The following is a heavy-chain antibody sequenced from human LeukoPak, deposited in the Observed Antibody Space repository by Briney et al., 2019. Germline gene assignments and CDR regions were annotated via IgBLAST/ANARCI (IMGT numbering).Heavy chain of an antibody. CDR3: AREGERDYGGAYYYGMDV. V-gene: IGHV1-69*04. D-gene: IGHD4-23*01. CDR2: IIPILGIA. J-gene: IGHJ6*02. Sequence: ASVKVSCKASGGTFSSYAISWVRQAPGQGLEWMGRIIPILGIANYAQKFQGRVTITADKSTSTAYMELSSLRSEDTAVYYCAREGERDYGGAYYYGMDVWGQGTTVTVSS. CDR1: GGTFSSYA.